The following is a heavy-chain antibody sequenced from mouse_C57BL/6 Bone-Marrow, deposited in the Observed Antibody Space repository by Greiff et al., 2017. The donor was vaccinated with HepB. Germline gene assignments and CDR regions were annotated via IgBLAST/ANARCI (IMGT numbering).Heavy chain of an antibody. V-gene: IGHV5-9-1*02. Sequence: EVQLVESGAGLVKPGGSLKLSCAASGFTFSSYAMSWVRQTPEKGLEWVANISSGDDYIYYADTVKGRFTISRDNARNTLYLQMSSLKSEDTAMYYSTRVDEYCVAYWGQGTLVTVSA. CDR3: TRVDEYCVAY. CDR1: GFTFSSYA. J-gene: IGHJ3*01. CDR2: ISSGDDYI. D-gene: IGHD5-1*01.